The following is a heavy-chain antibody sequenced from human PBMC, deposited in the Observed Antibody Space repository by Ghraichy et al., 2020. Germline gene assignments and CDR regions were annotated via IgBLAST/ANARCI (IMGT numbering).Heavy chain of an antibody. V-gene: IGHV4-30-2*01. Sequence: LRLSCAVSGGAISSSAYSWTWVRQPPEKGLEWIAYVYYDGRTYYNPSLKSRVTISLDNSKNQFSLELTSLTAADTGMYYCARALNYVGFDYWGQGTLVTVSS. CDR1: GGAISSSAYS. CDR2: VYYDGRT. D-gene: IGHD1-7*01. J-gene: IGHJ4*02. CDR3: ARALNYVGFDY.